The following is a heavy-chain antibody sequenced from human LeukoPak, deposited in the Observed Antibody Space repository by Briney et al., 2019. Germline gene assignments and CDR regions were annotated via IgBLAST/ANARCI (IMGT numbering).Heavy chain of an antibody. CDR2: IKSKTDGGTT. CDR3: TSWIQLWEREFDY. V-gene: IGHV3-15*01. CDR1: GFTFSSYW. Sequence: GGSLRLSCAVSGFTFSSYWMGWVRQAPGKGLEWVGRIKSKTDGGTTDYAAPVKGRFTISRDDSKNTLYLQMNSLKTEDTAVYYCTSWIQLWEREFDYWGQGTLVTVSS. D-gene: IGHD5-18*01. J-gene: IGHJ4*02.